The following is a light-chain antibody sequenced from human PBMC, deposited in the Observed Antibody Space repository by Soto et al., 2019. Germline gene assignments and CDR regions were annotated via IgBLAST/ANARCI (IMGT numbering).Light chain of an antibody. V-gene: IGKV3D-7*01. J-gene: IGKJ2*02. CDR1: QSVSSSY. CDR2: GAS. CDR3: QQDYNLPRGT. Sequence: EIVMTQSPATLSLSPGERATLSCRASQSVSSSYLSWYQQKPGQAPRLLIYGASTRATGIPARFSGSGSGTDFTLTISSLQPEDFAVYYCQQDYNLPRGTVGQGTKLEIK.